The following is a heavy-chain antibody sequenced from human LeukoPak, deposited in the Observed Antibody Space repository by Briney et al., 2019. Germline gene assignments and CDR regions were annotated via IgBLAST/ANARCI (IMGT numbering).Heavy chain of an antibody. J-gene: IGHJ3*02. CDR2: ISYDGSNK. CDR3: ARDRSPIVVGTNAFDI. CDR1: GFTFSSYA. V-gene: IGHV3-30*04. D-gene: IGHD1-26*01. Sequence: RAGGSLRLSCAASGFTFSSYAMHWVRQAPGKGLEWVAVISYDGSNKYYADSVKGRFTISRDNSKNTLYLQMNSLRAEDTAVYYCARDRSPIVVGTNAFDIWGQGTMVTVSS.